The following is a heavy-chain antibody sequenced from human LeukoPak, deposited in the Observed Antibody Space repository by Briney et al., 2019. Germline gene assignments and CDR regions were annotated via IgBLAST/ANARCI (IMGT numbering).Heavy chain of an antibody. CDR3: AKAGSSSIAAGIYFDY. Sequence: GGSLSLSCAASGFTFSSYAMNWVRQAPGKGLEGVSGISWYSGSIGYADSVKGRFTISRDNAKNSLYLQMNSLRAEDAALYYCAKAGSSSIAAGIYFDYWGQGTLVTVSS. V-gene: IGHV3-9*01. CDR1: GFTFSSYA. J-gene: IGHJ4*02. D-gene: IGHD6-13*01. CDR2: ISWYSGSI.